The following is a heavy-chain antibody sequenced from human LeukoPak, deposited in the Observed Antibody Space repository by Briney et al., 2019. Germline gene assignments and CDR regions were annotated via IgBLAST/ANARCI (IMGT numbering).Heavy chain of an antibody. V-gene: IGHV4-4*09. Sequence: PSEALSLTCTVSGDSISSYYWRWIRQPPGKGLEWIGYIYTIGSTNYNPSLESRVTISVDTSKNHFTLKLSSVTAADTAVYYCARTVVVTAIHYFDYWGQGTLVTVSS. J-gene: IGHJ4*02. CDR3: ARTVVVTAIHYFDY. D-gene: IGHD2-21*02. CDR2: IYTIGST. CDR1: GDSISSYY.